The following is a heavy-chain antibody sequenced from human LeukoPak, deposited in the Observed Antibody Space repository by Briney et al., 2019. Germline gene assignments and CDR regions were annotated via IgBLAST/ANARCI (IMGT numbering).Heavy chain of an antibody. V-gene: IGHV3-64*01. J-gene: IGHJ6*02. CDR2: ISSNGGST. Sequence: AGGSLRLSCAASGFTFSSYAMHWVRQAPGKGLEYVSAISSNGGSTYYANSVKGRFTISRDNSKNTLYLQMNSLRAEDTAVYYCARLTHSNAMDVWGQGTTVTVS. CDR1: GFTFSSYA. D-gene: IGHD2-15*01. CDR3: ARLTHSNAMDV.